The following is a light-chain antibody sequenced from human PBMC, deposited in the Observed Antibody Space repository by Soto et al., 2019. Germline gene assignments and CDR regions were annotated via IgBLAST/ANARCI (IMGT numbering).Light chain of an antibody. CDR1: QSIYNW. Sequence: DIQVTQSPSTLSASVGDRVTITCRVSQSIYNWLAWYQQRPGQTPKLLIYDASSLENGVPPRFIGTGSGTEFTLTISSLQPDDFATYYCQQYETFSGTFGPGTKVDIK. CDR2: DAS. V-gene: IGKV1-5*01. CDR3: QQYETFSGT. J-gene: IGKJ1*01.